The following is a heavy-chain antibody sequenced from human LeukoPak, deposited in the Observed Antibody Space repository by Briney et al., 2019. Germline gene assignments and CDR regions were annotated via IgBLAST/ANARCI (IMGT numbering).Heavy chain of an antibody. CDR1: GASVSSDF. Sequence: SETLSLTCTVSGASVSSDFWSWIRQSPGKGLEWLGYLHYNGITNYNPSLESRVTISLDTSKNQFSLKLRSVTAADTAVYYCVYTSGWTNFYYYGMDVWGHGTTVAVSS. V-gene: IGHV4-59*02. J-gene: IGHJ6*02. D-gene: IGHD6-19*01. CDR3: VYTSGWTNFYYYGMDV. CDR2: LHYNGIT.